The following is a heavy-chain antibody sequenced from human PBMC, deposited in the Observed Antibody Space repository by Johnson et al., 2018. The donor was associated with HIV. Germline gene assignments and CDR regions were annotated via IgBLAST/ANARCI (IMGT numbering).Heavy chain of an antibody. CDR3: ARDRGYWDAFDI. CDR2: ISSSGGTI. CDR1: RFTFSDYY. D-gene: IGHD3-22*01. Sequence: QVQLVESGGGLVKPGGSLRLSCAASRFTFSDYYMSWIRQTPGKGLEWVSYISSSGGTIYYADSEKCRFSISRDNAKNSLYLQMNSLRAEDTAVYYCARDRGYWDAFDIWGQGTMVTVSS. V-gene: IGHV3-11*04. J-gene: IGHJ3*02.